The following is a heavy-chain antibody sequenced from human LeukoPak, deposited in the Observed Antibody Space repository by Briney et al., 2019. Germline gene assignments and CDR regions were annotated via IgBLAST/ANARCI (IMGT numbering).Heavy chain of an antibody. CDR2: IYYSGST. CDR1: GGSISSSSYY. V-gene: IGHV4-39*07. D-gene: IGHD3-10*01. Sequence: SETLSLTCTVSGGSISSSSYYWGWIRQPPGKGLEWIGSIYYSGSTYYNPSLKSRVTISVDTSKNQFSLKLSSVTAADTAVYYCARDRADGLSFMARNWFDPWGQGTLVTVSS. CDR3: ARDRADGLSFMARNWFDP. J-gene: IGHJ5*02.